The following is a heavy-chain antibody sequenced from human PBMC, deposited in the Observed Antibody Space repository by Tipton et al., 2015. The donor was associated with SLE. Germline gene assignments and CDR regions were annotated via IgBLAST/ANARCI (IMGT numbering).Heavy chain of an antibody. V-gene: IGHV3-23*01. J-gene: IGHJ6*02. CDR3: AKQGPTIFGVGDYGVDV. CDR2: ISGGGGTT. CDR1: RFTFSNYV. Sequence: SLRLSCAASRFTFSNYVMTWVRQAPGKGLEWLSTISGGGGTTYYADSVKGRFTISRDNSKNTVYLQMNTLRAEDTALYYCAKQGPTIFGVGDYGVDVWGQWTTVTVSS. D-gene: IGHD3-3*01.